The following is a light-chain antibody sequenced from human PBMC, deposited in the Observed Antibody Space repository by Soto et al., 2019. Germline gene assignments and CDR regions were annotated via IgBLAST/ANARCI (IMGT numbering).Light chain of an antibody. Sequence: EIVMTQSPVTLSLSPGERATLSCRASQSVNNNLAWYQQKPGQSPRLLIYDASTGATGIPARFSGSGSGTEFTLTISSLQSGDSAVYFCQQYNNWPLTFGGGTKVEI. J-gene: IGKJ4*01. CDR3: QQYNNWPLT. V-gene: IGKV3D-15*01. CDR1: QSVNNN. CDR2: DAS.